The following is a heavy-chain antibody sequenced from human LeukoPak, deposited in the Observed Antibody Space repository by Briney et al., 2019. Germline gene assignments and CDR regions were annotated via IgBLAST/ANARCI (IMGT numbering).Heavy chain of an antibody. V-gene: IGHV3-64*01. CDR3: ARSRWGSGSYQTDTYYFDY. D-gene: IGHD3-10*01. CDR2: ISSNGGST. CDR1: GFTFSSYA. J-gene: IGHJ4*02. Sequence: PGGSLRLSCAASGFTFSSYAMHWVRQAPGKGLEYVSSISSNGGSTYYANSVKGRFTISRDNSKNTPYLQMGSLRAEDMAVYYCARSRWGSGSYQTDTYYFDYWGQGTLVTVSS.